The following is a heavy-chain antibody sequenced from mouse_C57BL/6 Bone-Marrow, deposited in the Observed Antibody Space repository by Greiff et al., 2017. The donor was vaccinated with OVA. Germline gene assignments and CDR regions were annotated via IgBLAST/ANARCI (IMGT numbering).Heavy chain of an antibody. CDR2: IWSGGST. CDR3: ARMTYDYDIWYFDV. Sequence: QVQLQQSGPGLVQPSQSLSITCTVSGFSLTSYGVHWVRQSPGKGLEWLGVIWSGGSTDYNAAFISRLSISKDNSKSQVFFKMNSLQADDTDIYYCARMTYDYDIWYFDVWGTGTTVTVSS. J-gene: IGHJ1*03. CDR1: GFSLTSYG. V-gene: IGHV2-2*01. D-gene: IGHD2-4*01.